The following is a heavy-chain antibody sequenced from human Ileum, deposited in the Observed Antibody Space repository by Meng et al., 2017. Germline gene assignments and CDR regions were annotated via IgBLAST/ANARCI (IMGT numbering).Heavy chain of an antibody. CDR2: MYYSGNT. CDR1: GGSISSHDFY. V-gene: IGHV4-30-4*01. CDR3: ARGDTLVVYY. Sequence: QVQLQESGPGLVKPSQTLSLTCSVSGGSISSHDFYWSWIRQPPGKGLEWIGYMYYSGNTYYNSSLESRVTISVDTSKNQFSLKLTSVTAADTAVYYCARGDTLVVYYWGQGTLVTVSS. D-gene: IGHD2-21*01. J-gene: IGHJ4*02.